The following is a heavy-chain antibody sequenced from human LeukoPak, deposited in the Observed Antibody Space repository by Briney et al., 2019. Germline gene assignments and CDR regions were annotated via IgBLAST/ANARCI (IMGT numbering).Heavy chain of an antibody. Sequence: GASVKVSCKASGYTFTGYYMHWVRQAPGQGLEWMGWINPNSGGTNYAQKFQGRVTMTRDTSISTAYMELSSLRSEDTAVYYCASLRYYYDSSGYYAYDYWGQGTLVTVSS. V-gene: IGHV1-2*02. CDR3: ASLRYYYDSSGYYAYDY. D-gene: IGHD3-22*01. CDR2: INPNSGGT. CDR1: GYTFTGYY. J-gene: IGHJ4*02.